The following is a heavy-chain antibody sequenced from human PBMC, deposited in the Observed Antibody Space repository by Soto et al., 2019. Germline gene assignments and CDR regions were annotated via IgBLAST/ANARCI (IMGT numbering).Heavy chain of an antibody. D-gene: IGHD2-21*02. V-gene: IGHV4-30-4*01. Sequence: SETLSLTCTVSGDSISSGDSYWSWIRQPPGKGLEWIGYIYYSGSTYYNPSLESRVTISVDTSKSQFSLKLNSVTAADTAVYYCARPGGGGNSAYYFDYWGQGTMVTVSS. CDR3: ARPGGGGNSAYYFDY. J-gene: IGHJ4*02. CDR1: GDSISSGDSY. CDR2: IYYSGST.